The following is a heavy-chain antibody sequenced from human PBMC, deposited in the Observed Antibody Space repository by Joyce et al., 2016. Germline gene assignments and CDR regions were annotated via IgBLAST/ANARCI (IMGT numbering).Heavy chain of an antibody. CDR3: ARLRHCSGGSCFNDFDF. CDR2: VDPSDSYS. CDR1: AYNFTNYW. Sequence: EVQLVQSGAEVKKPGESLRISCQGSAYNFTNYWITWVRQLPGKGLEWVGRVDPSDSYSDYGPSFQDHVTVSADKSISTAYLQWSSLKASDSAVYYCARLRHCSGGSCFNDFDFWGQGTLVTVSS. V-gene: IGHV5-10-1*03. D-gene: IGHD2-15*01. J-gene: IGHJ4*02.